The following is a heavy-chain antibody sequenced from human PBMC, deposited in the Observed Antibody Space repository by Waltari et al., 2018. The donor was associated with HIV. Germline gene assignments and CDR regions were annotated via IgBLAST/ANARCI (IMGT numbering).Heavy chain of an antibody. V-gene: IGHV3-30*03. CDR3: ARRSLLGLDV. Sequence: VQLLQSGGGVGQPGGSLRLPCPASRLTFSNYNNSNTYNVHWVRRTAGQGLEWVAVISNDGNTRYTAESVKGRFTVSRDNSKHTVYLEMNNLRIDDTAQYYCARRSLLGLDVWGQGTTVIVSS. CDR1: RLTFSNYN. J-gene: IGHJ6*02. CDR2: ISNDGNTR. D-gene: IGHD3-10*01.